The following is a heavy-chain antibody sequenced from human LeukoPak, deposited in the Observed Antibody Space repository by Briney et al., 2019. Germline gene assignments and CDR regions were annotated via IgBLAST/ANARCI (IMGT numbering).Heavy chain of an antibody. D-gene: IGHD2-8*01. CDR1: GGSISSYY. CDR2: IYYSGST. CDR3: ARDGETKGAEYFQH. V-gene: IGHV4-59*01. Sequence: SETLSLTCTVSGGSISSYYWSWIRQPPGKGLEWIGYIYYSGSTNYNPSLKSRVTISVDTSKNQFSLKLSSVTAADTAVYYCARDGETKGAEYFQHRGQGTLVTVSS. J-gene: IGHJ1*01.